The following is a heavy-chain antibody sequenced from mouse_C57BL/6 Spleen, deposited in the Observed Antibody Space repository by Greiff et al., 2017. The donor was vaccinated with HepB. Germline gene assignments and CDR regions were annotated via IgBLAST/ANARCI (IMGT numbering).Heavy chain of an antibody. D-gene: IGHD1-1*01. V-gene: IGHV1-15*01. Sequence: VQLQQSGAELVRPGASVTLSCKASGYTFTDYEMHWVKQTPVHGLEWIGAIDPETGGTAYNQKFKGKAILTADKSSSTAYMELRSLTSEVSAVYYCTRDYGSSYERYFDVWGTGTTVTVSS. J-gene: IGHJ1*03. CDR3: TRDYGSSYERYFDV. CDR1: GYTFTDYE. CDR2: IDPETGGT.